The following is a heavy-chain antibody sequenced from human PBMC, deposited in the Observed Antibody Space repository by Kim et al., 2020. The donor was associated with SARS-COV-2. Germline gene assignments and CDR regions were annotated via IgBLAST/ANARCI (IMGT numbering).Heavy chain of an antibody. V-gene: IGHV3-23*01. CDR2: FSGSGGST. CDR1: GFTFSSYA. CDR3: AKGKGVIKGAFDM. D-gene: IGHD3-10*01. J-gene: IGHJ3*02. Sequence: GGSLRLSCAASGFTFSSYAMSWVRQAPGKGLEWVSVFSGSGGSTYYADSVKGRFTISRDNSKNTLYLQMNSLRADDTAVYYCAKGKGVIKGAFDMWGQGTMVLVSS.